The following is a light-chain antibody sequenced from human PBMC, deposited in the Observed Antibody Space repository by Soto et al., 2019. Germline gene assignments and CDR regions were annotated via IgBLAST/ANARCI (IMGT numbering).Light chain of an antibody. CDR3: QQTYSIPVT. Sequence: DIQMTQSPSSLSASVGNRVTITCRASQSISTYLNWYQKKPGKAPNLLIYAGSSLQSGVPSRFSGRGSGADFTLTISSLQPEDFATYYCQQTYSIPVTFGQGTKLEIK. V-gene: IGKV1-39*01. CDR1: QSISTY. J-gene: IGKJ2*01. CDR2: AGS.